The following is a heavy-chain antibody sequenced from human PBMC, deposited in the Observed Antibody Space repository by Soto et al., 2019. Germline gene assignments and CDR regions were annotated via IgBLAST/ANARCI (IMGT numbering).Heavy chain of an antibody. CDR1: GLTFSLYW. D-gene: IGHD1-26*01. CDR2: IKSDGSGT. V-gene: IGHV3-74*01. CDR3: ENSYWPVGNY. Sequence: GSVRLSCTASGLTFSLYWMHWVRQDRGKGLVCASRIKSDGSGTSYEDSVKGRFTISRDNAKNTLYLQMNSLRAEDTAVYYCENSYWPVGNYWGQGTPVRVFS. J-gene: IGHJ4*02.